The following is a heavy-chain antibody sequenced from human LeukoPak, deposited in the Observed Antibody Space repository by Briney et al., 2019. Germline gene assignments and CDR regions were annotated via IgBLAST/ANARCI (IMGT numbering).Heavy chain of an antibody. CDR2: ISSSGSTI. Sequence: GGPLRLSCAASGFSFSRYAMSWIRQAPGKGLEWVSYISSSGSTIYYADSVEGRFTISRDNAKNSLYLQMNSLRAEDTAVYYCARDELNFSLGYSYGQYYYYGMDVWGQGTTVTVSS. CDR1: GFSFSRYA. V-gene: IGHV3-11*01. CDR3: ARDELNFSLGYSYGQYYYYGMDV. J-gene: IGHJ6*02. D-gene: IGHD5-18*01.